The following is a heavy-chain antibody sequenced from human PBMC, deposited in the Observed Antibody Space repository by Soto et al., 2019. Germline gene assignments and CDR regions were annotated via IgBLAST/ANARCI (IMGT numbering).Heavy chain of an antibody. V-gene: IGHV3-23*01. CDR1: GFTFSSYA. CDR2: ISGSGGST. Sequence: GGSLRLSCAASGFTFSSYAMSWVRQAPGKGLEWVSAISGSGGSTYYADSVKGRFTISRDNSKNTLYLQMNSLRAEDTAVSYCAKDRGTYSSSWYESFQHWGQGTLVTVSS. J-gene: IGHJ1*01. CDR3: AKDRGTYSSSWYESFQH. D-gene: IGHD6-13*01.